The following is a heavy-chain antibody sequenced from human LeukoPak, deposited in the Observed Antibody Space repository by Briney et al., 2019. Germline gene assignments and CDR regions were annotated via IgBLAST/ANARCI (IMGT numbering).Heavy chain of an antibody. D-gene: IGHD5-18*01. V-gene: IGHV3-33*01. J-gene: IGHJ2*01. Sequence: GGSLRLSCAASGFTFSSYGMHWVRQAPGKGLEWVAVIWYDGSNKYYADSVKGRFTISRDNSKNTPYLQMNSLRAEDTAVYYCARDAVDTAMVTGWYFDLWGRGTLVTVSS. CDR2: IWYDGSNK. CDR1: GFTFSSYG. CDR3: ARDAVDTAMVTGWYFDL.